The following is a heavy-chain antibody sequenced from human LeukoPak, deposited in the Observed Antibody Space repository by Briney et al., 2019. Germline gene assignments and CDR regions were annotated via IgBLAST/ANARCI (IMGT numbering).Heavy chain of an antibody. CDR3: ASSGYSSGWGLWY. CDR1: QFNFNKFG. Sequence: PGGSLRLSCATSQFNFNKFGMTWVRQAPGKGLEWVSSISGNGGSTQYADSVRGRFAISRDNSKNTLYLQMNSLRAEDTAVYYCASSGYSSGWGLWYWGQGTLVTVSS. CDR2: ISGNGGST. V-gene: IGHV3-23*01. J-gene: IGHJ4*02. D-gene: IGHD6-19*01.